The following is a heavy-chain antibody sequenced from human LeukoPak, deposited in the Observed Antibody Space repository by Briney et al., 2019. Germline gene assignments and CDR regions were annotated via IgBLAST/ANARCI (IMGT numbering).Heavy chain of an antibody. CDR3: ARAYQPLGGLSLPDY. J-gene: IGHJ4*02. D-gene: IGHD3-16*02. CDR1: GYTFNTYA. V-gene: IGHV7-4-1*02. Sequence: ASVKVSCKASGYTFNTYAMNWVRQAPGQGPEWMGWINTNTGNPTYAQGFTGRFVFSLDTSVSTAYLQISGLKADDTAVYYCARAYQPLGGLSLPDYWGQGTLVSVSS. CDR2: INTNTGNP.